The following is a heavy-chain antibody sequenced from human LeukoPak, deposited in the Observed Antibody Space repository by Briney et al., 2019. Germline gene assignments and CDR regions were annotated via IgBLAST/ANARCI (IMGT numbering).Heavy chain of an antibody. CDR1: GFTFSSYA. CDR2: IRDSGSST. V-gene: IGHV3-23*01. Sequence: GGALRLSCAASGFTFSSYAMSWVRQAPGKGLEWVSAIRDSGSSTHYADSVKGRYTTSRDNSKNTLFLQMNSLRAEDTAIYYCAKYGPQDSGSSHFDYWGQGALVTVSS. CDR3: AKYGPQDSGSSHFDY. J-gene: IGHJ4*02. D-gene: IGHD1-26*01.